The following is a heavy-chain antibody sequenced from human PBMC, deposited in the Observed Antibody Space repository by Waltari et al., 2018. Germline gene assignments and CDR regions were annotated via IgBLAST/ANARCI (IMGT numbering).Heavy chain of an antibody. CDR2: IYYSGST. V-gene: IGHV4-39*07. J-gene: IGHJ4*02. Sequence: QLQLQESGPGLVKPSETLSLTCTVSGGSISSSSYYWGWIRQPPGKGLEWIGSIYYSGSTYYNPSLKSRVTISVDTSKNQFSLKLSSVTAADTAVYYCATRTTVTTSDYWGQGTLVTVSS. CDR3: ATRTTVTTSDY. CDR1: GGSISSSSYY. D-gene: IGHD4-17*01.